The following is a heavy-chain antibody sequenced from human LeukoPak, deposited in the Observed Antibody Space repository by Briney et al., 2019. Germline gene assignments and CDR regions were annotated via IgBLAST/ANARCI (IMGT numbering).Heavy chain of an antibody. CDR3: AKDQGVGANYFDY. V-gene: IGHV3-7*01. Sequence: GGSLRLSCAASGFTFSNYWMSWVRQAPGKGLEWVANINQDGSEKYYVDSVKGRFTISRDNSKNTLYLQMNSLRAEDTAVYYCAKDQGVGANYFDYWGQGTLVTVSS. CDR1: GFTFSNYW. CDR2: INQDGSEK. D-gene: IGHD1-26*01. J-gene: IGHJ4*02.